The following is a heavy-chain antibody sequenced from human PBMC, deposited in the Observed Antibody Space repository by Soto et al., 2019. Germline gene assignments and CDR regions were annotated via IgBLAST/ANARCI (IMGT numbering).Heavy chain of an antibody. CDR1: GFTFTSYV. D-gene: IGHD3-16*02. V-gene: IGHV3-23*01. Sequence: EVQLSESGGGLVQPGGSLKLSCAASGFTFTSYVINWVRRAPGKGLEWVAAASGSGDNTYYADSVKGRFTISRDISENMVNLQMNSLRAEDTAVYYCSKGRYQQDFWGQGTLVTVS. CDR3: SKGRYQQDF. CDR2: ASGSGDNT. J-gene: IGHJ4*02.